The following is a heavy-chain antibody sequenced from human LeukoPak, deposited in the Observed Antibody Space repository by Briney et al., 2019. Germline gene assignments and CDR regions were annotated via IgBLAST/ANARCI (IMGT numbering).Heavy chain of an antibody. CDR2: INPSGGST. D-gene: IGHD3-22*01. CDR3: ASPSMIVVVITQFDY. J-gene: IGHJ4*02. Sequence: ASVKVSCKASGYTFTSYYMHWVRQAPGQGLERMGIINPSGGSTSYAQKFQGRVTMTRDMSTSTVYMELSSLRAEDTAVYYCASPSMIVVVITQFDYWGQGTLVTVSS. V-gene: IGHV1-46*01. CDR1: GYTFTSYY.